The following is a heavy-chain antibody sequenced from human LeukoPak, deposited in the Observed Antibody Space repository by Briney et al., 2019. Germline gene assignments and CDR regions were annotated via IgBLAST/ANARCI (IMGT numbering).Heavy chain of an antibody. J-gene: IGHJ4*02. CDR3: AIPYSSSLPFDY. D-gene: IGHD6-6*01. V-gene: IGHV1-69*13. CDR2: IIPIFGTA. CDR1: GGTFSSYA. Sequence: SVKVSCKASGGTFSSYAISWVRQAPGQGLEWMGGIIPIFGTANYAQKFQGRVTITADESTSTAYSELSSLRSEDTAVYYCAIPYSSSLPFDYWGQGTLVTVSS.